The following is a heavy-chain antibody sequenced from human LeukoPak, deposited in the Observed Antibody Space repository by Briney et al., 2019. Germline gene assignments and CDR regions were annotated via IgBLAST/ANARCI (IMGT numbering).Heavy chain of an antibody. J-gene: IGHJ6*03. CDR3: ARTTEGGYTYGYFYYYYMDV. V-gene: IGHV4-59*01. D-gene: IGHD5-18*01. CDR1: GGSISSYY. Sequence: SETLSLTCSVSGGSISSYYWSWIRQPPGKGLEWIGYIYYSGSTNYNPSLKSRVTISVDTSKNQFSLKLTSVTAADTAVYYCARTTEGGYTYGYFYYYYMDVWGKGTTVTISS. CDR2: IYYSGST.